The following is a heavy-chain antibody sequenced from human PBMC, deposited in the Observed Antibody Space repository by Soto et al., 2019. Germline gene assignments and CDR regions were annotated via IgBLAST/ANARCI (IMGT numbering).Heavy chain of an antibody. D-gene: IGHD3-22*01. CDR1: GGSISSYY. J-gene: IGHJ3*02. CDR2: IYYSGST. CDR3: ARHSFLDYYDSSGYYRTGAFDI. Sequence: SETLSLTCTVSGGSISSYYWSWIWQPPGKGLEWIGYIYYSGSTNYNPSLKSRVTISVDTSKNQFSLKLSSVTAADTAVYYCARHSFLDYYDSSGYYRTGAFDIWGQGTMVTVSS. V-gene: IGHV4-59*08.